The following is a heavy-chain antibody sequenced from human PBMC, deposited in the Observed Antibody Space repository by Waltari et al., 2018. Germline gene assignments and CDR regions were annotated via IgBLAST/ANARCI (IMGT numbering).Heavy chain of an antibody. CDR1: GSSILSGNYS. J-gene: IGHJ4*02. V-gene: IGHV4-39*01. CDR2: IYYSVTS. CDR3: VKQWGNIVPPVPRDVDH. Sequence: LQLQESGPTLVKPSETLSLTCSVSGSSILSGNYSWGWIRQPPGKGLEWIGTIYYSVTSFYNPSLKSRVTISVDTSTNQFSLSLRSVTAADTATYYCVKQWGNIVPPVPRDVDHWGQGILVAVSS. D-gene: IGHD7-27*01.